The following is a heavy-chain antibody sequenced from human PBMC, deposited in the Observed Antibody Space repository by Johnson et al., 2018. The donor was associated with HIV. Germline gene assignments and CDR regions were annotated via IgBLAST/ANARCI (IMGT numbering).Heavy chain of an antibody. CDR2: LYSDDRT. V-gene: IGHV3-66*01. Sequence: VQLVESGGGLVQPGGSLRLSCAASGFTFSNAWMSWVRQAPGKGLAWISFLYSDDRTYYADSVKGRFTVSRDNSKNTLYLQMNSLRAEDTAVYYCARVASGAFDIWGQGTMVTVSS. CDR3: ARVASGAFDI. CDR1: GFTFSNAW. J-gene: IGHJ3*02. D-gene: IGHD3-3*01.